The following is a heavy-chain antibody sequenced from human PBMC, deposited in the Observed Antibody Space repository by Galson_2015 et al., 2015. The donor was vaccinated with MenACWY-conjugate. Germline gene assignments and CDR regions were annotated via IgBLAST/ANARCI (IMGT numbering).Heavy chain of an antibody. V-gene: IGHV3-7*01. CDR3: AREPAAATNGNSFDI. D-gene: IGHD2-2*01. CDR2: INDEGVSEK. Sequence: SLRLSCAASGFTFSSYWMSWVRQAPGKGLEWVANINDEGVSEKYYVDSVKGRFSISRDNAKNSLYLQMSSLRAEDTAVYFCAREPAAATNGNSFDIWGLGTMLPVSS. J-gene: IGHJ3*02. CDR1: GFTFSSYW.